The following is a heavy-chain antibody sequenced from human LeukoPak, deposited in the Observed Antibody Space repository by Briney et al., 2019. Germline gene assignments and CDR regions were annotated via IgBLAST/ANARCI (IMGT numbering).Heavy chain of an antibody. CDR3: ARRGYSIVVDY. CDR2: INPSGGST. J-gene: IGHJ4*02. V-gene: IGHV1-46*01. CDR1: GYTFTSHY. D-gene: IGHD5-18*01. Sequence: ASVKVSCKASGYTFTSHYIHWVRQAPGQGLEWMGIINPSGGSTSYAQKFQGRVTMTRDMSTSTVYMELSSLRSDDTAVYYCARRGYSIVVDYWGQGTLVTVSS.